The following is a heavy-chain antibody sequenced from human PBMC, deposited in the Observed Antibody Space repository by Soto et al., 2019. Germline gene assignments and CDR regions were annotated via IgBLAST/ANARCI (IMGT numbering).Heavy chain of an antibody. Sequence: EVQLVESGGGLVQPGGSLKLSCAASGFTFSGSDMHWVRQASGKGLEWVGRIGSKANSYATTYAASVKGRFTVSRDDSKNTAYLQMNSLKTEDTAVYYCARWEVTAPPCWGQGTLVTVSS. CDR3: ARWEVTAPPC. D-gene: IGHD2-21*02. J-gene: IGHJ4*02. V-gene: IGHV3-73*02. CDR2: IGSKANSYAT. CDR1: GFTFSGSD.